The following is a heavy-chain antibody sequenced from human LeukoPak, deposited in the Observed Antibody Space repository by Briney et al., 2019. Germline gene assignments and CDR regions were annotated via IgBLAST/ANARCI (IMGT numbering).Heavy chain of an antibody. CDR1: GSRFTSYW. J-gene: IGHJ3*02. D-gene: IGHD3-22*01. V-gene: IGHV5-51*01. Sequence: GASLKISFKGSGSRFTSYWMGWVRQMPGKGLEWMGIIYPGDSDTRYSPSFQGQVTISADKSISTAYLQWSSLKASDTAMYYCARTILPYYYDSSGSNDAFDIWGQGTMVTVSS. CDR2: IYPGDSDT. CDR3: ARTILPYYYDSSGSNDAFDI.